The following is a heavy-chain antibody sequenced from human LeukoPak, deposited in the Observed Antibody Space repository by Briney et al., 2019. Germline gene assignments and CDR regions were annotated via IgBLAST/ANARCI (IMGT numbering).Heavy chain of an antibody. CDR2: ISGSGGST. CDR1: GFTFSSYA. J-gene: IGHJ4*02. Sequence: AGASLRLSCAASGFTFSSYAMSWVRQAPGKGLEWVSAISGSGGSTYYADSVMGRFTISRDNSKNTLYLQMNSLRAEDTAVYYCAKWSGEWPRVWGQGTLVTVSS. CDR3: AKWSGEWPRV. V-gene: IGHV3-23*01. D-gene: IGHD3-10*01.